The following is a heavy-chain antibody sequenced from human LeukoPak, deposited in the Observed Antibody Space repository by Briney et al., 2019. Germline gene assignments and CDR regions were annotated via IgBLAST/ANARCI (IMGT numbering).Heavy chain of an antibody. J-gene: IGHJ5*02. V-gene: IGHV4-4*07. Sequence: SEALSLTCTVSGGSISSYYWSWIRQPAGKGLEWIGRIYTSGSTNYNPSLKSRVTMSVDTSKNQFSLKLSPVTAADTAVYYCARDGEPAAIANWFDPWGQGTLVTVSS. CDR3: ARDGEPAAIANWFDP. D-gene: IGHD2-2*02. CDR1: GGSISSYY. CDR2: IYTSGST.